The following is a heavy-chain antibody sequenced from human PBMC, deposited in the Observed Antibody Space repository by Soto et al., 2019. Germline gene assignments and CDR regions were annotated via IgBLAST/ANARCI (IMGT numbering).Heavy chain of an antibody. D-gene: IGHD3-22*01. CDR1: GYTFTSCG. Sequence: ASVKVSCKASGYTFTSCGISWVRQPPGQGQERMGWISAYNGNTNYAQKLQGRVTMTTDTTTSTAYMELRSLRSDDTAVYYCARDGFYDSSGYYYYYYGMDVWGQGTTVTVSS. CDR2: ISAYNGNT. V-gene: IGHV1-18*01. J-gene: IGHJ6*02. CDR3: ARDGFYDSSGYYYYYYGMDV.